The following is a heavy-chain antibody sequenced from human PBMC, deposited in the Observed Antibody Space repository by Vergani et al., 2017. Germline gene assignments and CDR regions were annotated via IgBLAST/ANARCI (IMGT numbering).Heavy chain of an antibody. J-gene: IGHJ4*02. D-gene: IGHD3-3*01. Sequence: QVQLQESGPGLVKPSETLSLTCTVSGGSVSSGSYYWSWIRQPPGKGLEWIGYIYYSGSTNYNPSLKSRVTISVDTSKNQFSLKLSSVTAADTAVYYCAIYDFWSGFDFDYWGQGTLVTVSS. V-gene: IGHV4-61*01. CDR3: AIYDFWSGFDFDY. CDR2: IYYSGST. CDR1: GGSVSSGSYY.